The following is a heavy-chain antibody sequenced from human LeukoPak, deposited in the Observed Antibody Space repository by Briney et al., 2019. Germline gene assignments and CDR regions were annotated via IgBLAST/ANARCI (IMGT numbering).Heavy chain of an antibody. D-gene: IGHD6-19*01. CDR3: AREGKLTGYSGGLGFNY. CDR1: GGSISTYY. CDR2: IYYTGST. Sequence: SETLSLTGTVSGGSISTYYWSWIRQPPGKGLEWIGNIYYTGSTIYNPSLESRVTMSVDTSENQLFLNLTSGTAADTAVYYCAREGKLTGYSGGLGFNYWGQGTLVTVSS. V-gene: IGHV4-59*01. J-gene: IGHJ4*02.